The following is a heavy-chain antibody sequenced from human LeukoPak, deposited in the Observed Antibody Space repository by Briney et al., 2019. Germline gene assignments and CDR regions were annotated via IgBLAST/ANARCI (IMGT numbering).Heavy chain of an antibody. Sequence: SETLSLTCTVSGYSISSGYYWGWIRQPPGKGLEWIGEINHSGSTNYNPSLKSRVTISVDTSKNQFSLKLSSVTAADTAVYYCARGAITMVRGVPGNYWGQGTLVTVSS. CDR1: GYSISSGYY. CDR3: ARGAITMVRGVPGNY. J-gene: IGHJ4*02. V-gene: IGHV4-38-2*02. CDR2: INHSGST. D-gene: IGHD3-10*01.